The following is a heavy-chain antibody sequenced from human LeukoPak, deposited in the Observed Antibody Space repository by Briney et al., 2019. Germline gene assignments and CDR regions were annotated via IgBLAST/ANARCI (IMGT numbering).Heavy chain of an antibody. D-gene: IGHD6-13*01. CDR1: GFTFSSYA. V-gene: IGHV3-30-3*01. CDR2: ISYDGSNK. J-gene: IGHJ4*02. CDR3: AREQFPGYSSSWSSLDDY. Sequence: GGSLRLSYTASGFTFSSYAMNWVRQAPGKGLEWVAVISYDGSNKYYADSVKGRFTISRDNSKNTLYLQMNSLRAEDTAVYYCAREQFPGYSSSWSSLDDYWGQGTLVTVSS.